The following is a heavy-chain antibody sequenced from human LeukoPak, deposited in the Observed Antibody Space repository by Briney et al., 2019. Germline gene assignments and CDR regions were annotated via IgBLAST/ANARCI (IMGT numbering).Heavy chain of an antibody. D-gene: IGHD6-13*01. CDR1: GFTFSSYG. CDR3: ARDLGQLVLSPFYY. J-gene: IGHJ4*02. CDR2: ISYDGSNK. Sequence: GGSLRLSCAASGFTFSSYGMHWVRQAPGKGLEWVAVISYDGSNKYYADSVKGRFTISRDNSKNTLYLQMNSLRAEDTAVYYCARDLGQLVLSPFYYWGQGTLVTVSS. V-gene: IGHV3-30*03.